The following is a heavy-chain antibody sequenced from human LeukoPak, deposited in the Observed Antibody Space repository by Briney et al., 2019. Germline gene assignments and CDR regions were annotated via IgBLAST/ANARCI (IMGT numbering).Heavy chain of an antibody. D-gene: IGHD5-12*01. Sequence: ASVKVSCKASGYTFTSYYMHWVRQAPGQGLEWMGIINPSGGSTSYAQKFQGRVTMTRDTSTSTVYMELSSLRSEDTAMYYCASLYSGYDPSDYWGQGTLVTVSS. CDR2: INPSGGST. CDR1: GYTFTSYY. CDR3: ASLYSGYDPSDY. J-gene: IGHJ4*02. V-gene: IGHV1-46*01.